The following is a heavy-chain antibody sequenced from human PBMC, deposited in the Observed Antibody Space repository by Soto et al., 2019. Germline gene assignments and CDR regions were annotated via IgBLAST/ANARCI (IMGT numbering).Heavy chain of an antibody. CDR3: ARSRVQPAALPSHFDS. Sequence: QVQLVQSGAEVKRPGSSARVSCVASGGTFSIYAINWVRQAPGHGLEWMGGINTIFGTTNYAHQFQGRVTITADGSTSTAYMDLSGLRSEDTALYFCARSRVQPAALPSHFDSWGQGTLVTVSS. J-gene: IGHJ4*02. CDR1: GGTFSIYA. CDR2: INTIFGTT. V-gene: IGHV1-69*01. D-gene: IGHD2-2*01.